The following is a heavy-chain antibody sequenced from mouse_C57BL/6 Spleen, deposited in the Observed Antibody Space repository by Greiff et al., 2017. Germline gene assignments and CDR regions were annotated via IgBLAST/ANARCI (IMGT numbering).Heavy chain of an antibody. J-gene: IGHJ4*01. D-gene: IGHD1-1*01. Sequence: VQLQQSGPELVKPGASVKMSCKASGYTFTDYNMHWVKQSHGKSLEWIGYINPNNGGTSYNQKFKGKATLTVNKSSSTAYMELRSLTSEDSAVYYCAGPYYYGSSFYYAMDYWGQGTSVTVSS. V-gene: IGHV1-22*01. CDR1: GYTFTDYN. CDR2: INPNNGGT. CDR3: AGPYYYGSSFYYAMDY.